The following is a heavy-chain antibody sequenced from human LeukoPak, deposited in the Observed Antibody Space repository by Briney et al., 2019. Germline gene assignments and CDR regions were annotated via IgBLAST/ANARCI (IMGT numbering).Heavy chain of an antibody. J-gene: IGHJ4*02. CDR3: ARERRGPTSLAY. CDR2: IYYRGST. Sequence: SETLSLTCTVSGGSITSYYWSWIRQPPGKGLEWIGYIYYRGSTNYNPSLKSRVTISVDKSKNQFSLRLSSVTAADTAVYYCARERRGPTSLAYWGQGTLVTVSS. V-gene: IGHV4-59*01. CDR1: GGSITSYY.